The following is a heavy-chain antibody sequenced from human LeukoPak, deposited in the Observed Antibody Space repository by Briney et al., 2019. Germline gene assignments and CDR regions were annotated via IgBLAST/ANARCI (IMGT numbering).Heavy chain of an antibody. CDR3: ARGRYYDFWSTRGFDY. D-gene: IGHD3-3*01. CDR1: GGSFSGYY. CDR2: INHSGST. J-gene: IGHJ4*02. Sequence: SETLSLTCAVYGGSFSGYYWSWIRQPPGKGLEWIGEINHSGSTNYNPSLKSRVTISVDTSKNQFSLKLSSVTAADTAVYYCARGRYYDFWSTRGFDYWGQGTLVTVSS. V-gene: IGHV4-34*01.